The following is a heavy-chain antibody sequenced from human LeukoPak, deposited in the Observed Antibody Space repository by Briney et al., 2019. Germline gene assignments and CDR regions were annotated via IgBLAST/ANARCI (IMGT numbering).Heavy chain of an antibody. J-gene: IGHJ4*02. CDR2: IYYSGST. CDR3: ARGDSSGWYGPPTFDY. D-gene: IGHD6-19*01. CDR1: GGSISSYY. V-gene: IGHV4-59*01. Sequence: SETLSLTCTVSGGSISSYYWSWIRQPPGKGLEWIGYIYYSGSTNYNPSLKSRVTISVDTSKNQFSLKLSSVTAADTAVYYCARGDSSGWYGPPTFDYWGQGTLVTVSS.